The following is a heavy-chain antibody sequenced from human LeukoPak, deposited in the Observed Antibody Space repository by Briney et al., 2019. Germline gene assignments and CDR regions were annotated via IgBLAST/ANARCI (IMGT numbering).Heavy chain of an antibody. J-gene: IGHJ3*02. Sequence: ASVKVSCKASGYTFSSYGISWVRQAPGQGLEWMGWISAYNGNTNYAQKLQGRVTMTTDTSTSTAYMELRSLRSDDTAVYYCARDRSQVEAITIFGVVLPPGAFDIWGQGTMVTVSS. CDR3: ARDRSQVEAITIFGVVLPPGAFDI. D-gene: IGHD3-3*01. CDR2: ISAYNGNT. CDR1: GYTFSSYG. V-gene: IGHV1-18*01.